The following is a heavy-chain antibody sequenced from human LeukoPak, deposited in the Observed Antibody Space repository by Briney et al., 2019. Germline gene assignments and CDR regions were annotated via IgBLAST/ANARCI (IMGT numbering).Heavy chain of an antibody. V-gene: IGHV3-53*01. D-gene: IGHD2/OR15-2a*01. Sequence: PGGSLRLSCAASGFTVSRNYMSWVRQAPGKGLEWVSVIYSGGSTYYADSVKGRFTISRDNSKNTLYLQMDSLRAEDTAVYYCAKDLKFYYFDYWGQGTLVTVSS. CDR3: AKDLKFYYFDY. CDR2: IYSGGST. J-gene: IGHJ4*02. CDR1: GFTVSRNY.